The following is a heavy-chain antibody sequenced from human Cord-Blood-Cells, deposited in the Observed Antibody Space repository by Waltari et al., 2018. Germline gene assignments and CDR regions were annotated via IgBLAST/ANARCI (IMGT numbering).Heavy chain of an antibody. CDR1: GGSISSSSYY. CDR2: IYYRGST. J-gene: IGHJ3*02. D-gene: IGHD2-2*01. Sequence: QLQLQESGPGLVKPSETLSLTCTVSGGSISSSSYYWGWFRQPPGKGLEWIGSIYYRGSTYYNPSLKSRVTISVDTSKNQFSLKLSSVTAADTAVYYCARHDQYCSSTSCYAFDIWGQGTMVTVSS. V-gene: IGHV4-39*01. CDR3: ARHDQYCSSTSCYAFDI.